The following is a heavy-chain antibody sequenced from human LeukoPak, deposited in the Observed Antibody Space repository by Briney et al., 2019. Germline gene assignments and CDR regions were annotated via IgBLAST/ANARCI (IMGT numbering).Heavy chain of an antibody. CDR2: IYYSGST. CDR3: ARGYDIDV. CDR1: GGSISSYY. V-gene: IGHV4-59*01. J-gene: IGHJ6*02. Sequence: SETLSLTCTVSGGSISSYYWSWIRQPPGKGLEWIGYIYYSGSTNYNPSLKSRVTISVDTSKNQFSLKLTSVTAADTALFFCARGYDIDVWGQGTTVTVSS.